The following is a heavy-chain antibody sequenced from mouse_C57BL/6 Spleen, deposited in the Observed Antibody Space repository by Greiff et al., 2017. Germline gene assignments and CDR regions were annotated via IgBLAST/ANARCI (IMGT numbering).Heavy chain of an antibody. CDR1: GFNIKDYY. Sequence: VHVKQSGAALVRPGASVKLSCTASGFNIKDYYMHWVKQRPEQGLEWIGRIDPEDGDTEYAPKFQGKANMTADTSSHTAYLQLSSLTSEDTAVYYCTTAVLRWYFDVWGTGTTVTVSS. CDR2: IDPEDGDT. V-gene: IGHV14-1*01. CDR3: TTAVLRWYFDV. J-gene: IGHJ1*03. D-gene: IGHD1-1*01.